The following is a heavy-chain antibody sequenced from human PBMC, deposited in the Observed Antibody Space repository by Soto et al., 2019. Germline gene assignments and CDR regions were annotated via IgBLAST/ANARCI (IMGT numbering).Heavy chain of an antibody. J-gene: IGHJ4*02. CDR2: ISGSGGVT. CDR3: GSHGGETTMVKDF. D-gene: IGHD5-18*01. V-gene: IGHV3-23*01. Sequence: EVQLLESGGGLVQPGGSLRLSCAASGFTFNTYTMPWVRQAPGKGLEWVSVISGSGGVTHYADSVKGRFTISRDKTKDTLFLHMKSPSADDTAVYYCGSHGGETTMVKDFWGQGTLVTVST. CDR1: GFTFNTYT.